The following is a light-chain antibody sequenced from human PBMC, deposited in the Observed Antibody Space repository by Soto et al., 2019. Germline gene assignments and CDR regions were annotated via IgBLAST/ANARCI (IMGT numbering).Light chain of an antibody. Sequence: EIVMTQSPATLYVSPGERATLSCRASQSVSNNYLAWYQQKPGQAPRLLIYGASNRATGIPDRFSGSGSGTDFTLTISRLEPEDFAVYYCQQYGSSGTFGQGTKVDI. V-gene: IGKV3-20*01. CDR2: GAS. CDR3: QQYGSSGT. J-gene: IGKJ1*01. CDR1: QSVSNNY.